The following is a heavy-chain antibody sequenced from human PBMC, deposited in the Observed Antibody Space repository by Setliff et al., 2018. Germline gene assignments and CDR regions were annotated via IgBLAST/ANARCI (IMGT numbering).Heavy chain of an antibody. J-gene: IGHJ6*03. CDR1: GYSISSRPFY. V-gene: IGHV4-61*09. CDR2: IYTSWST. Sequence: PSETLSLTCTVSGYSISSRPFYWGWFRQPAGKELEWIGQIYTSWSTNYNPSLKSRVTISLATSKNQFSLSLTSVTAEDTAVYYCARMSGFQYIDVWDKGTTVTVSS. D-gene: IGHD3-3*01. CDR3: ARMSGFQYIDV.